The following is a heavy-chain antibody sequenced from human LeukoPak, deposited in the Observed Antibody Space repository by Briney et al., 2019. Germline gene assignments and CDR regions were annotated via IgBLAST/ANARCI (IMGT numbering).Heavy chain of an antibody. CDR2: ISNDERNK. CDR3: ARVVVPAVKYYYYYMDV. CDR1: GFTFRSYG. V-gene: IGHV3-30*03. D-gene: IGHD2-2*01. Sequence: GGSLRLSCATSGFTFRSYGMHWVRQAPGKGLEWVAVISNDERNKYHADSVKGRFTISRDNSKNTLYLQMNSLRAEDTAVYYCARVVVPAVKYYYYYMDVWGKGTTVTVSS. J-gene: IGHJ6*03.